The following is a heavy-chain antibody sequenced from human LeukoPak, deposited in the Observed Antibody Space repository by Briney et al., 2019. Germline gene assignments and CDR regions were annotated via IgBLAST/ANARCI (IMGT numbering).Heavy chain of an antibody. CDR1: GGTFSSYA. D-gene: IGHD2-15*01. V-gene: IGHV1-69*01. CDR3: AGRVVAATLFSSAAFDI. J-gene: IGHJ3*02. CDR2: SIPIFGTA. Sequence: ASVKVSCKASGGTFSSYAISWVRQAPGQGLEWMGGSIPIFGTAHYAQKFPGRVTITADESTRAAYMELSSLRSEDTAVYYCAGRVVAATLFSSAAFDIWGQGTMVTVSS.